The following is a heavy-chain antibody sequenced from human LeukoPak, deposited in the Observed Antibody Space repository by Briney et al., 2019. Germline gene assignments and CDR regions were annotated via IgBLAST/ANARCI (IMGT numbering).Heavy chain of an antibody. J-gene: IGHJ4*02. D-gene: IGHD3-22*01. Sequence: SETLSLTCTVSGGSISSFYWSWIRQPAGKGLEWVGRIYTTGSTDYNPSLKSRVTMSVDTSKNQLSLKLTSVTAADTAVYYCARDRYYDSSGSYYPLDYWGQGTLVTVSS. V-gene: IGHV4-4*07. CDR3: ARDRYYDSSGSYYPLDY. CDR1: GGSISSFY. CDR2: IYTTGST.